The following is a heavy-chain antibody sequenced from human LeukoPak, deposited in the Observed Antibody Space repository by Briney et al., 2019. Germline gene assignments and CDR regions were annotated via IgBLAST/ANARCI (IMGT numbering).Heavy chain of an antibody. V-gene: IGHV1-24*01. Sequence: GASVKVSCKASGYTFTDYYMHWVRQAPGQGLEWMGGFDPEDGETIYAQKFQGRVTMTEDTSTDTAYMELSSLRSEDTAVYYCATDPRGAKLWEVGPAFDIWGQGTMVTVSS. J-gene: IGHJ3*02. CDR2: FDPEDGET. D-gene: IGHD1-26*01. CDR3: ATDPRGAKLWEVGPAFDI. CDR1: GYTFTDYY.